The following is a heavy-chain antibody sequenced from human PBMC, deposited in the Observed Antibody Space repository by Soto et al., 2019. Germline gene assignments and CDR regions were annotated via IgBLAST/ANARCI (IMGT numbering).Heavy chain of an antibody. V-gene: IGHV4-39*01. Sequence: SETLSLTCTVSGGSISSSSYYWGWIRQPPGKGLEWIGSIYYSGSTYYNPSLKSRVTISVDTSKNQFSLQLSSVTAADTAVYYCARGPYYYGSGTSIDYWGQGTLVTVSS. J-gene: IGHJ4*02. CDR1: GGSISSSSYY. CDR2: IYYSGST. CDR3: ARGPYYYGSGTSIDY. D-gene: IGHD3-10*01.